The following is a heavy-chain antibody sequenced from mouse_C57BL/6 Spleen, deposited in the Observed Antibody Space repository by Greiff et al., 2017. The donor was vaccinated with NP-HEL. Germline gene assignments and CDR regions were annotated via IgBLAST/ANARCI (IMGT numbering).Heavy chain of an antibody. J-gene: IGHJ4*01. CDR2: IHPNSGST. CDR3: ARRGAGTVAMDY. V-gene: IGHV1-64*01. CDR1: GYTFTSYW. Sequence: VQLQQPGAELVKPGASVKLSCKASGYTFTSYWMHWVKQRPGQGLEWIGMIHPNSGSTNYNEKFKGKATLTVDKSSSTAYMQLSSLTSEDSAVYYCARRGAGTVAMDYWGQGTSVTVSS. D-gene: IGHD4-1*01.